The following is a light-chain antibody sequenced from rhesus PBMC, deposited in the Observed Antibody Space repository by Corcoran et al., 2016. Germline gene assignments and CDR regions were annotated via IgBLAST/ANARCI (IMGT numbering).Light chain of an antibody. V-gene: IGKV3-24*04. CDR2: GAS. Sequence: EIVMTQSPATLALSPGERATLSCRASQSVSSYLAWYQQKPGQAPRLLIYGASSRATGIPDRVRGSGSGTEFTLTISSLEPEDVGVYFCLQSSNWPSFGQGTKVEIK. J-gene: IGKJ2*01. CDR3: LQSSNWPS. CDR1: QSVSSY.